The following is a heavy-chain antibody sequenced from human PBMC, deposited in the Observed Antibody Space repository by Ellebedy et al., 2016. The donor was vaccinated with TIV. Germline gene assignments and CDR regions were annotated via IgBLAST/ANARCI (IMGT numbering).Heavy chain of an antibody. Sequence: GGSLRLSXAASGFTFISYSMSWVRQAPGKGLEWVSSISGGGDRTYYAESVKGRFTISRDNSKNTPFLQMNSLRVEDTAAYYCARLARFSSSSRWFDPWGQGTLVTVSS. D-gene: IGHD6-6*01. CDR2: ISGGGDRT. CDR1: GFTFISYS. CDR3: ARLARFSSSSRWFDP. J-gene: IGHJ5*02. V-gene: IGHV3-23*01.